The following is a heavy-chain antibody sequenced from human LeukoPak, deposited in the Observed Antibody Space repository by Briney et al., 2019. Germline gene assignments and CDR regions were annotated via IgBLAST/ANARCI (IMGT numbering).Heavy chain of an antibody. V-gene: IGHV3-72*01. CDR3: TRDGGEGGNSAFDI. CDR1: GFTFSDYI. Sequence: GGSLRLSCTASGFTFSDYILDWVRQAPGKGLEWVGRIRRGTNSYTTEYAASVKGRFIISRDDLKNSLYLHMNSLNTEDTAVYHCTRDGGEGGNSAFDIWGQGTRVTASS. CDR2: IRRGTNSYTT. D-gene: IGHD3-16*01. J-gene: IGHJ3*02.